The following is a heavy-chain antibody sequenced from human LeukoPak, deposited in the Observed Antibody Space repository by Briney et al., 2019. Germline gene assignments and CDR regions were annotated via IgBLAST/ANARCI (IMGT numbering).Heavy chain of an antibody. D-gene: IGHD1-1*01. J-gene: IGHJ5*02. CDR2: ISYDGSNK. Sequence: GGSLRLSCAASGFTFSNYAIYWVRQAPGKGLEWVALISYDGSNKDYGDSVKGRFTISRDSSKNTVYLQMNSLRAEDTAVYYCAKGPYHQYNWYGRFDPWGQGTLVIVSS. CDR3: AKGPYHQYNWYGRFDP. V-gene: IGHV3-30*04. CDR1: GFTFSNYA.